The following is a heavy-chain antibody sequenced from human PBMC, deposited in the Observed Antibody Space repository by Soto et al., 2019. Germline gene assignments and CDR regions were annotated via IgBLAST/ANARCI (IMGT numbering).Heavy chain of an antibody. J-gene: IGHJ5*02. CDR2: IWYDGSNK. Sequence: QVQLVESGGGVVQPGRSLRLSCAASGFTFSSYGMHWVRQAPGKGLEWVAVIWYDGSNKYYADSVKGRFTISRDNSKNTLYLQMNSLRAEDTAVYYCARDLRMVVGRFDPWGQGTLVTVSS. D-gene: IGHD3-22*01. CDR1: GFTFSSYG. CDR3: ARDLRMVVGRFDP. V-gene: IGHV3-33*01.